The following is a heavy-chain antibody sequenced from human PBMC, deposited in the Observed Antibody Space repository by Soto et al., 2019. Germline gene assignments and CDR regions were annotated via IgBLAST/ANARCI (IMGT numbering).Heavy chain of an antibody. CDR2: TYYRSKWYY. J-gene: IGHJ4*01. D-gene: IGHD1-26*01. CDR3: ARGEQYSGRIFDY. Sequence: PSHTRSLTFAITGDSVSSSSAGWRLVRQSPSRGLEWLGRTYYRSKWYYEYAVSVRGRITINPDTSKNQYSLQLNSVTPEDTAVYFCARGEQYSGRIFDYWGQGTLVPVSS. CDR1: GDSVSSSSAG. V-gene: IGHV6-1*01.